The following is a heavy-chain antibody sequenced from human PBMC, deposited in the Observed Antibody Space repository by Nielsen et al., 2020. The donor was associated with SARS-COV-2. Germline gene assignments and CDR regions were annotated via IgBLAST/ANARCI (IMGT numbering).Heavy chain of an antibody. Sequence: GESLKISCAASGFNFRNYDIHWVRQPPGKGLEWVSSIDAAGYTYYAGSVKGRFTISRETAKDSVYLQMNSLRAGDTAVYYCARLPHGYDYGRYYYYGMDVWGQGTTVTVSS. J-gene: IGHJ6*02. CDR3: ARLPHGYDYGRYYYYGMDV. CDR2: IDAAGYT. CDR1: GFNFRNYD. V-gene: IGHV3-13*04. D-gene: IGHD5-18*01.